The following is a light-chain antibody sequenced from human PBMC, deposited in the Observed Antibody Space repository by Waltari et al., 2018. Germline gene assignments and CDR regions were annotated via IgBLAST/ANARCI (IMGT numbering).Light chain of an antibody. CDR3: QHRGT. CDR1: QSVSSY. Sequence: EIVLTQSPATLSLSPGERATLSCRATQSVSSYFACYQQKPGQAPRLLIYDAANRATGIPARVSGSGSGKDFTHTISSLEPEDFAVYYWQHRGTFGEGTRVEIK. V-gene: IGKV3-11*01. J-gene: IGKJ1*01. CDR2: DAA.